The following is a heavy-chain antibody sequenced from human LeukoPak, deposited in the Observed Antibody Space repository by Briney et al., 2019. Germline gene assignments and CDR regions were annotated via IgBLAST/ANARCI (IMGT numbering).Heavy chain of an antibody. V-gene: IGHV3-15*01. Sequence: PGGSLRLSCAASGFTFSNAWMSWVRQAPGKGPEWVGRIKSKTDGGTTDYAAPVKGRFTISRDDSKNTLYLQMNSLKTEDTAVYYCTTDTMIYAFDIWGQGTMVTVSS. D-gene: IGHD3-22*01. CDR3: TTDTMIYAFDI. CDR1: GFTFSNAW. CDR2: IKSKTDGGTT. J-gene: IGHJ3*02.